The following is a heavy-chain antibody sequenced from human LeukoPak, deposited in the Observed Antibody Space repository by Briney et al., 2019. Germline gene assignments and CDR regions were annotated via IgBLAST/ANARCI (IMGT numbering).Heavy chain of an antibody. CDR2: INGEGGGT. V-gene: IGHV3-74*01. J-gene: IGHJ5*01. CDR3: AKLGIVVVVAATTCFDS. D-gene: IGHD2-15*01. CDR1: GFTFTSHW. Sequence: PGGSLRLSCTASGFTFTSHWMHGVRQVPGKGLVWVSRINGEGGGTNHADSVKRRFTSSRDNAKNTLYLQMNSLRAEDTAVYYCAKLGIVVVVAATTCFDSWGQGTLVTVSS.